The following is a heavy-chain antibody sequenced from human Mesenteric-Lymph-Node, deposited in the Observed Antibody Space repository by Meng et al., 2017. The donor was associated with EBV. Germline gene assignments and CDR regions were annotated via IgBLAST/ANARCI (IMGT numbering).Heavy chain of an antibody. CDR3: ARAVAGKGTYDS. J-gene: IGHJ4*02. V-gene: IGHV6-1*02. CDR1: GDSVSSNSGG. D-gene: IGHD6-19*01. Sequence: QVQMTQLWPGLVQRPRILPLPWAISGDSVSSNSGGWAWIRQSPSRGLERLGRTYYRSKWYNDYALSVESRITMNPDTSKNQFSLQLNSVTPDDTALYYCARAVAGKGTYDSWGQGTLVTVSS. CDR2: TYYRSKWYN.